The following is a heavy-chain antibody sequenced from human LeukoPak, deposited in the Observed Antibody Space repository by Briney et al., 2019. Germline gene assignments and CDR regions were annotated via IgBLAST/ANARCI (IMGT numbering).Heavy chain of an antibody. CDR2: IGSRGVSA. CDR1: GFTFSDYA. CDR3: AKGIGRTGSSGNLDFRRSVGWDAFDV. V-gene: IGHV3-23*01. J-gene: IGHJ3*01. D-gene: IGHD3-10*01. Sequence: GGSPRLSCAGSGFTFSDYAMSWVRQAPGKGLEWASAIGSRGVSAYYADSVKGRFSISRDNSKNTVYLQMNSLRAEDTAVYFCAKGIGRTGSSGNLDFRRSVGWDAFDVWGQGTLVTVSS.